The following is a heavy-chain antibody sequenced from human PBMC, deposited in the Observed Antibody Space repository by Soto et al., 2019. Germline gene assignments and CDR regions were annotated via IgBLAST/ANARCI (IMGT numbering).Heavy chain of an antibody. CDR2: ISYDGSNK. D-gene: IGHD6-13*01. V-gene: IGHV3-30-3*01. CDR3: ARDLGYSSSWYGYDAFDI. Sequence: GGSLRLSCAASGFTFSSYAMHWVRQAPGKGLEWVAVISYDGSNKYYADSVKGRFTISRDNSKNTLYLQMNSLRAEDTAVYYCARDLGYSSSWYGYDAFDIWGQGTMVTVSS. J-gene: IGHJ3*02. CDR1: GFTFSSYA.